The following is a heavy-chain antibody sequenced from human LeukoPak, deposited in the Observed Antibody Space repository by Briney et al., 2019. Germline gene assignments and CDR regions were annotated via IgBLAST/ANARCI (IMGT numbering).Heavy chain of an antibody. CDR1: GYTFTSYA. CDR2: INAGNGNT. J-gene: IGHJ6*02. V-gene: IGHV1-3*01. Sequence: ASVKVSCKASGYTFTSYAMHWVRQAPGQRLEWMGWINAGNGNTKYSQKFQGRVTITRDTSASTAYMELSSLRSDDTAVYYCARNHYYDILTGSVTYGMDVWGQGTTVTVSS. D-gene: IGHD3-9*01. CDR3: ARNHYYDILTGSVTYGMDV.